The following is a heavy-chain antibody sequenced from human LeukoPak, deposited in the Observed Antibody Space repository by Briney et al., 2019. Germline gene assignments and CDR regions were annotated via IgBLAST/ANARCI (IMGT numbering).Heavy chain of an antibody. CDR3: AKGVVPGTTYFQH. D-gene: IGHD2-15*01. J-gene: IGHJ1*01. CDR1: GFTFSTYG. Sequence: GGSLRLSCAASGFTFSTYGMHWVRQAPGKGLEWVAFIRNDGNNRGYPDSVKGRFTISRDNAKNTLYLQMSSLRAEDTAVYYCAKGVVPGTTYFQHWGQGTLVTVSS. CDR2: IRNDGNNR. V-gene: IGHV3-30*02.